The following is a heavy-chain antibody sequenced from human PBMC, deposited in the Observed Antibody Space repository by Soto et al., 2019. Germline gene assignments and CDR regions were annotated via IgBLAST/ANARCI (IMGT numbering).Heavy chain of an antibody. CDR1: GFTFSVYS. D-gene: IGHD6-19*01. CDR3: ARSVEGHFDY. V-gene: IGHV3-48*02. J-gene: IGHJ4*02. Sequence: EVPLVESGGGLVQRGGSLRLSCVASGFTFSVYSMNWVRQAPGKGLEWFSYITSDTKTIKYADSVKGRFTISRDNAKNSVYLQMNSLRDEDTAVYYCARSVEGHFDYWGQGTVVTVSS. CDR2: ITSDTKTI.